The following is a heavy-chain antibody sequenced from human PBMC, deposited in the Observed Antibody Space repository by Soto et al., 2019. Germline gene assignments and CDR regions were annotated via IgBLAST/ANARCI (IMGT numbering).Heavy chain of an antibody. CDR3: ARGLGADSRRGRYYYSRDV. Sequence: QVQLVESGGGVVQPGRSLRLSCAASGFTFSSYAMHWVRQAPGKGLEWVAVISYDGSNKYYADSVKGRFAISRDNSKTTLYLQMNSLRAEDTAVYYCARGLGADSRRGRYYYSRDVWGQGTTVTVSS. D-gene: IGHD6-13*01. V-gene: IGHV3-30*09. CDR2: ISYDGSNK. CDR1: GFTFSSYA. J-gene: IGHJ6*02.